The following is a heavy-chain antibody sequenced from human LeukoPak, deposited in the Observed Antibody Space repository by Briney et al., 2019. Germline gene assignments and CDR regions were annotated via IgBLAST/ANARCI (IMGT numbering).Heavy chain of an antibody. CDR1: GFTFSSYA. CDR3: ARAFSSWDAFDI. Sequence: PGGSLRLSCAASGFTFSSYAMSWVRQAPGKGLEWVSAISGSGGSTYYADSVKGRFTISRDNSKNTRYLQMNSLRAEDTAVYHCARAFSSWDAFDIWGQGTMVTVSS. D-gene: IGHD6-19*01. V-gene: IGHV3-23*01. CDR2: ISGSGGST. J-gene: IGHJ3*02.